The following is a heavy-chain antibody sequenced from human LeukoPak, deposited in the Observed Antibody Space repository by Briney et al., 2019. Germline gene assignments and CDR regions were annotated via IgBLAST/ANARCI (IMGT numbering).Heavy chain of an antibody. D-gene: IGHD4-11*01. CDR3: ARDDYSNQVDY. Sequence: GGSLRLSCAASGFTFSNAWMSWVRQAPGKGLEWVAVISYDGSNKYYADSVKGRFTISRDNSKNTLYLQMNSLRAEDTAVYYCARDDYSNQVDYWGQGTLVTVSS. CDR2: ISYDGSNK. J-gene: IGHJ4*02. CDR1: GFTFSNAW. V-gene: IGHV3-30-3*01.